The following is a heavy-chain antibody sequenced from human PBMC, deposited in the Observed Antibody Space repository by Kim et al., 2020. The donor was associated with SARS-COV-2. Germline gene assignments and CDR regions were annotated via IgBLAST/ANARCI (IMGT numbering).Heavy chain of an antibody. J-gene: IGHJ5*02. Sequence: SETLSLTCTVSNGSISSSSFCWGWVRQSPAKGLEWIGTICYSGSTYYSPSLKSRVTISVDMSKNQFSLKVNSVTAADTAVYYCAKVASDSSGYQNWFDPWGQGTLVTVSS. CDR3: AKVASDSSGYQNWFDP. D-gene: IGHD3-22*01. CDR2: ICYSGST. CDR1: NGSISSSSFC. V-gene: IGHV4-39*07.